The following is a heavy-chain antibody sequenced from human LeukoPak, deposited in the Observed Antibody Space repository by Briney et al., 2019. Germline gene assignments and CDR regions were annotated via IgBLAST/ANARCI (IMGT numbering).Heavy chain of an antibody. V-gene: IGHV4-34*01. CDR3: AGGIAARIRRPDY. CDR1: GGSFGGYY. Sequence: SETLSLTCAVYGGSFGGYYWSWIRQPPGKGLEWIGEINHSGSTNYNPSLKSRVTISVDTSKNQFSLKLSSVTAADTAVYYCAGGIAARIRRPDYWGQGTLVTVSS. D-gene: IGHD6-6*01. CDR2: INHSGST. J-gene: IGHJ4*02.